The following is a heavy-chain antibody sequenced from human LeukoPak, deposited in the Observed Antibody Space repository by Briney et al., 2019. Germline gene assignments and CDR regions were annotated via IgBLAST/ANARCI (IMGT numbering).Heavy chain of an antibody. CDR2: IYYSGST. Sequence: SETLSLTCTVSGGSISSYYWSWIRQPPGKGLEWIGYIYYSGSTNYNPPLKSRVTISVDTSKNQFSLKLSSVTAADTAVYYCARGKIAVAGKPFDYWGQGTLDTVSS. CDR3: ARGKIAVAGKPFDY. D-gene: IGHD6-19*01. CDR1: GGSISSYY. J-gene: IGHJ4*02. V-gene: IGHV4-59*01.